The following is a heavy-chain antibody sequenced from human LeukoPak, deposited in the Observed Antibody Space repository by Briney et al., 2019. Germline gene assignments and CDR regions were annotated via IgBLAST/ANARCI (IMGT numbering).Heavy chain of an antibody. Sequence: PSQTLSLTCTVSGGSISSGDYYWSWIRQPPGKGLEWIGYIYYSGSTYYNPSLKSRVTISVDTSKNQFSPKLSSVTAADTAVYYCARAQYYYDSSGYRFDYWGQGTLVTVSS. D-gene: IGHD3-22*01. V-gene: IGHV4-30-4*01. CDR2: IYYSGST. CDR1: GGSISSGDYY. CDR3: ARAQYYYDSSGYRFDY. J-gene: IGHJ4*02.